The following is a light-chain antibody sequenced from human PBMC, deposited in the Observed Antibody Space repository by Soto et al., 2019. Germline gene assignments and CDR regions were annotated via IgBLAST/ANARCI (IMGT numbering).Light chain of an antibody. J-gene: IGLJ3*02. CDR2: SNN. CDR3: EAWDDSLNGWV. Sequence: QAVVTQPPSASGTPGQRVTISCSGSSSNIGSHTVNWYQQLPGTAPKLLIFSNNQRPSGVPDRFSGSKSGTSASLAVSGLQSEDDADYYCEAWDDSLNGWVFGGGTKLTVL. CDR1: SSNIGSHT. V-gene: IGLV1-44*01.